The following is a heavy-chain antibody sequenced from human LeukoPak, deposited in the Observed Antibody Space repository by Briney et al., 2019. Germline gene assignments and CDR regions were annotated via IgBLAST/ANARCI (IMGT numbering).Heavy chain of an antibody. CDR2: IIPIFGTA. D-gene: IGHD2-15*01. Sequence: ASVKVSCKVSGYTLTELSMHWVRQAPGQGLEWMGGIIPIFGTANYAQKFQGRVTITADESTSTAYMELSSLRSEDTAVYYCAREGPYPSGGSCYFDYWGQGTLVTVSS. CDR1: GYTLTELS. V-gene: IGHV1-69*13. CDR3: AREGPYPSGGSCYFDY. J-gene: IGHJ4*02.